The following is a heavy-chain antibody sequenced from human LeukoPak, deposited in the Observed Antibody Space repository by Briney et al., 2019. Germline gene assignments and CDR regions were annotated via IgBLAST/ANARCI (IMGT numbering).Heavy chain of an antibody. CDR2: ISSSGSTM. D-gene: IGHD3-22*01. CDR3: ATYYDSAGFDFDY. J-gene: IGHJ4*02. V-gene: IGHV3-48*03. CDR1: GFTFRSYE. Sequence: RGGSLRLSCAASGFTFRSYEMNWVRQAPGKGLEWVSYISSSGSTMYYADSVKGRFTISRDNAKNSLYLQMNSLRAEDTAVYYCATYYDSAGFDFDYWGQGTLDTVSS.